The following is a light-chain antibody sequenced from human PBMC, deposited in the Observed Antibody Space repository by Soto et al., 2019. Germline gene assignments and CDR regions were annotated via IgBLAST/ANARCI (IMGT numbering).Light chain of an antibody. J-gene: IGKJ1*01. V-gene: IGKV1-39*01. Sequence: DIQMTQSPSSLSASVGDRVTITCRASQSISSYLNWYQQKPGKAPKLLIYAASSLQSGVPSRFSDSGSGTDFTLTISSLQPEDFATYYYQQSYSTPTFGQGTKVEIK. CDR2: AAS. CDR3: QQSYSTPT. CDR1: QSISSY.